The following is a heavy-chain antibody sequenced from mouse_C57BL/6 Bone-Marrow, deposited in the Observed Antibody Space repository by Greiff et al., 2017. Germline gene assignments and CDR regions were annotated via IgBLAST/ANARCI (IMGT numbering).Heavy chain of an antibody. J-gene: IGHJ4*01. CDR2: ILPGSGST. V-gene: IGHV1-9*01. Sequence: VQRVESGAELMKPGASVKLSCKATGYTFTGYWIEWVKQRPGHGLEWIGEILPGSGSTNYNEKFKGKDTFTADTSSNTAYMQLSSLTTEDSAIYYSARENTTEVSPYYAMDYWGQGTSVTVSS. CDR1: GYTFTGYW. D-gene: IGHD1-1*01. CDR3: ARENTTEVSPYYAMDY.